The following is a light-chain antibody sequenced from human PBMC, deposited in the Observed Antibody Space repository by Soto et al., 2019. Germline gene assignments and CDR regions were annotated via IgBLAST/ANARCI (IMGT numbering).Light chain of an antibody. CDR2: EVS. CDR3: SSYTSSSTLYV. Sequence: QSALTQPASVSGSPGQSITISCTGTSSDVGGYNYVSWYQQHPGKAPKLMIYEVSNRPSGVSNRFSGSKSGNTASLTISGLQVEDEADYYCSSYTSSSTLYVFGTGTKLTVL. CDR1: SSDVGGYNY. J-gene: IGLJ1*01. V-gene: IGLV2-14*01.